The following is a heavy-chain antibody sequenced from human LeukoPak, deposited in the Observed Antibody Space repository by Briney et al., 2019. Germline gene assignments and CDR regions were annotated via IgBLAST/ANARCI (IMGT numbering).Heavy chain of an antibody. D-gene: IGHD3-3*01. CDR2: INHSGST. CDR3: ARGQPPTRLRFLDSYPPVGDY. Sequence: SETLSLTCAVYGGSFSGYYWSWIRQPPGKGLEWIGEINHSGSTNYNPSLKSRVTISVDTSKNQFSLKLSSVTAADTAVYYCARGQPPTRLRFLDSYPPVGDYWGQGTLVTVSS. CDR1: GGSFSGYY. J-gene: IGHJ4*02. V-gene: IGHV4-34*01.